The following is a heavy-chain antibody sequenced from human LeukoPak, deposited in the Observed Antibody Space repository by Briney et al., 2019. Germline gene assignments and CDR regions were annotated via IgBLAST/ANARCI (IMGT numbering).Heavy chain of an antibody. CDR2: ISAYNGNT. V-gene: IGHV1-18*01. D-gene: IGHD2-15*01. CDR3: ARASYCSDGSCYSDY. J-gene: IGHJ4*02. Sequence: WASVKVSCKASGYTFSSYSISWVRQAPGQGLEWMGWISAYNGNTIYAQKVKGRVTMTTDTSTSTAYMEPRSLKSDDTAVYYCARASYCSDGSCYSDYWGQGTLVTVSS. CDR1: GYTFSSYS.